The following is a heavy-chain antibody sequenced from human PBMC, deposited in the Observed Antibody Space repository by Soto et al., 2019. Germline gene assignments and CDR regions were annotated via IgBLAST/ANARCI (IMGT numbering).Heavy chain of an antibody. CDR1: GGSISSGGYS. D-gene: IGHD5-12*01. CDR2: IYHSGST. Sequence: PSETLSLTCAVSGGSISSGGYSWSWIRQPPGKGLEWIGYIYHSGSTYYNPSLKSRVTISVDRSKNQFSLKLSSVTAADTAVYYCARGWVATMNFDYWGQGTLVTVSS. V-gene: IGHV4-30-2*01. CDR3: ARGWVATMNFDY. J-gene: IGHJ4*02.